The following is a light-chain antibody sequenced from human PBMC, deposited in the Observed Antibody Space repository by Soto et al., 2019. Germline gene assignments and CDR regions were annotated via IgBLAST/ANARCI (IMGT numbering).Light chain of an antibody. CDR3: QQYASAVT. J-gene: IGKJ1*01. Sequence: EILLTQSPGSLSLSPGDRATLSCRASQSFSSTFFAWYQQKPGQAPRLLIYGASSRATGIPDRFSGSGYGTDFTLTISRLEPEEFAVYYCQQYASAVTFGQGTKVEIK. V-gene: IGKV3-20*01. CDR1: QSFSSTF. CDR2: GAS.